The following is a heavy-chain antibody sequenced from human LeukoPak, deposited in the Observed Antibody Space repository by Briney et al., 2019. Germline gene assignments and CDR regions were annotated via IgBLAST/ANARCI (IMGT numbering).Heavy chain of an antibody. J-gene: IGHJ6*03. CDR2: MNPNSGNT. V-gene: IGHV1-8*01. Sequence: ASVKVSCKASGYTFTSYDINWVRQATGQGLEWMGWMNPNSGNTGYAQKFQGRVTMTRNTSISTAYMELSSLRSEDAAVYYCARGVRISIAAAAIYYYYYYMDVWGKGTTVTVSS. CDR1: GYTFTSYD. D-gene: IGHD6-13*01. CDR3: ARGVRISIAAAAIYYYYYYMDV.